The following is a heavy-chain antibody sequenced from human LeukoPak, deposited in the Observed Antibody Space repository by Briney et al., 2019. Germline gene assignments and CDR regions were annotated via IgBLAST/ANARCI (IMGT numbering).Heavy chain of an antibody. Sequence: PGGSLRLSCAASGFTFSSYAMSWVRQAPGKGLEWVSAISGSGGSTYYADSVKGRFTISRDNAKNSLYLQMNSLRAEDTAVYYCARDPKGYYDFWSGYYPLYFDYWGQGTLVTVSS. V-gene: IGHV3-23*01. CDR2: ISGSGGST. CDR3: ARDPKGYYDFWSGYYPLYFDY. J-gene: IGHJ4*02. CDR1: GFTFSSYA. D-gene: IGHD3-3*01.